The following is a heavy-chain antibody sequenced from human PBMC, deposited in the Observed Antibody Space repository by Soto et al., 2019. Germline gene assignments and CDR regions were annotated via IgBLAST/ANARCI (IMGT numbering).Heavy chain of an antibody. CDR2: ISSSSSTI. CDR3: ARDSPDWPPRYMDV. CDR1: GFTFSSYS. V-gene: IGHV3-48*01. D-gene: IGHD3-9*01. J-gene: IGHJ6*03. Sequence: GGSLRLSCAASGFTFSSYSMNWVRQAPGKGLEWVSYISSSSSTIYYADSVKGRFTISRDNAKNSLYLQMNSLRAEDTAVYYCARDSPDWPPRYMDVWGKGTTVTVSS.